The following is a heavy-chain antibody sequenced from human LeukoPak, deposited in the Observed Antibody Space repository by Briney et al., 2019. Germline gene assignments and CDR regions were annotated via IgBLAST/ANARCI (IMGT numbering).Heavy chain of an antibody. J-gene: IGHJ6*01. CDR3: TTNRPGGWFGELAV. Sequence: GGSLRLSCAASGFTFTDAWMSWARQAPGKGLEWVGRTKRKTDGGTSDYAAPVKGRFTISRDDSKNTLFLQMNSLKIDDTAVYHCTTNRPGGWFGELAVWGQGTTVTVSS. CDR1: GFTFTDAW. CDR2: TKRKTDGGTS. V-gene: IGHV3-15*01. D-gene: IGHD3-10*01.